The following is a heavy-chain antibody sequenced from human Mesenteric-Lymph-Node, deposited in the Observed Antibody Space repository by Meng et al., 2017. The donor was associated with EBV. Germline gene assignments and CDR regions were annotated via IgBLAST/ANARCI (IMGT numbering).Heavy chain of an antibody. D-gene: IGHD2-15*01. CDR3: ARAEFSGPSLVY. Sequence: EVQLGESGGGLVPPGGSLSLSGTGSGFTFSNNWMHWVRQAPGKGLVWVSRIDGGGSSTSYADSVKGRFTISRDNAKNTLYLQMNSLRAEDTAVYYCARAEFSGPSLVYWGQGTLVTVSS. V-gene: IGHV3-74*01. J-gene: IGHJ4*02. CDR1: GFTFSNNW. CDR2: IDGGGSST.